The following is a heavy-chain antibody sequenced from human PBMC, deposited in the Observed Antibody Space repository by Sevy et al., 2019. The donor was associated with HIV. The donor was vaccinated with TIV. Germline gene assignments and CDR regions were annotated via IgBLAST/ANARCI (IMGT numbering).Heavy chain of an antibody. CDR1: GGTFSSYA. V-gene: IGHV1-69*01. D-gene: IGHD2-2*01. CDR3: ARGLVVVPAAYYYGIDV. Sequence: ASLKVSCKASGGTFSSYAISWVRQAPGQGLEWMGGIIPIFGTANYAQKFQGRVTITADESTSTAYMELSSLRSEDTAVYYCARGLVVVPAAYYYGIDVWGQGTTVTVSS. CDR2: IIPIFGTA. J-gene: IGHJ6*02.